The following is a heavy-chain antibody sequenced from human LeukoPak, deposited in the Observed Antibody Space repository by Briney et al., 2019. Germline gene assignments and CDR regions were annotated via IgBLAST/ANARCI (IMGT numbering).Heavy chain of an antibody. J-gene: IGHJ4*02. D-gene: IGHD3-10*01. CDR2: INHSGST. V-gene: IGHV4-34*01. CDR1: GGSFSGYY. CDR3: ARGAGARYYFDY. Sequence: SETLSLTCAVYGGSFSGYYWSWIRQPPGKGLEWIGEINHSGSTNYNPSLKSRVTISVDTSKNQFSLKLSSVTAADTAVYYCARGAGARYYFDYWGQGTLVTVSS.